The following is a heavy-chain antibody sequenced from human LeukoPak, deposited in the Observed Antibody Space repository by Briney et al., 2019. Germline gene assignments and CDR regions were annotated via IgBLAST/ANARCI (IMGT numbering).Heavy chain of an antibody. CDR3: VGGYSYGAFDI. Sequence: GGSLRLSCAASGFTFNNYDMNWVRQAPGKGLEWVSSIRSSSSYVFYADSVKGRFTISRDNAKNSLYLQMNSLRAEDTAVYYCVGGYSYGAFDIWGQGTMVTVSS. CDR1: GFTFNNYD. D-gene: IGHD5-18*01. CDR2: IRSSSSYV. J-gene: IGHJ3*02. V-gene: IGHV3-21*01.